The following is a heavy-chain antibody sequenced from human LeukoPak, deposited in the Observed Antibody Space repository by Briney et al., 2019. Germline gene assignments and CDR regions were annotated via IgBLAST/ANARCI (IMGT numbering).Heavy chain of an antibody. V-gene: IGHV3-30*04. CDR1: GFTFSSYA. CDR3: ARASKVATEFDY. CDR2: ISYDGSNK. J-gene: IGHJ4*02. D-gene: IGHD5-12*01. Sequence: GRSLRLSCAASGFTFSSYAMHWVRQAPGKGLEWVAVISYDGSNKYYADSVKGRFTISRDNSKNTLYLQMNSLRAEDTAMYYCARASKVATEFDYWGQGTLVTVSS.